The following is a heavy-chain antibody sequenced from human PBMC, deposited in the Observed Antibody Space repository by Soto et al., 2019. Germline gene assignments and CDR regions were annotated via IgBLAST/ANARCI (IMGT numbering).Heavy chain of an antibody. CDR3: ARDRGYDAHDYYYNAMDV. V-gene: IGHV3-23*01. Sequence: LRLSCAASGFTFSSYAMSWVRQAPGKGLEWVSGISGSGDSTNYADSVKGRFTISRDNAKNSLYLQMNSLRAEDTAVYYCARDRGYDAHDYYYNAMDVWGQGTMVTVSS. CDR1: GFTFSSYA. J-gene: IGHJ6*02. D-gene: IGHD2-15*01. CDR2: ISGSGDST.